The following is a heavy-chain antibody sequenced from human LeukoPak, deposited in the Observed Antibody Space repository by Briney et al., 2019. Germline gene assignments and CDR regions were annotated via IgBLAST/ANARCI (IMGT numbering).Heavy chain of an antibody. J-gene: IGHJ4*02. CDR1: GFTFSSYG. V-gene: IGHV3-30*02. Sequence: PGGSLRLSCAASGFTFSSYGMHWVRQAPGKGLEWVVFIRYDGSNKYYADSVKGRFTISRDNSKNTLYLQMNSLRAEDTAVYYCAKDKGPNNWNDVWYFDYWGQGTLVTVSS. CDR3: AKDKGPNNWNDVWYFDY. D-gene: IGHD1-20*01. CDR2: IRYDGSNK.